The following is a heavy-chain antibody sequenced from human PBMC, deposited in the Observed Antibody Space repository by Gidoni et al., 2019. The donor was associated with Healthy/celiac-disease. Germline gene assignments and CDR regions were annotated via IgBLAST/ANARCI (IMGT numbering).Heavy chain of an antibody. Sequence: SQGGLVQPGGSLRLSCAASGFPFSSYEMNWVRQAPGKGLEWVSYISSSGSTIYYADSVKGRFTISRDNAKNSLYLQMNSLRAEDTAVYYCARDDYYGSGSYYNVDYYYGMDVWGQGTTVTVSS. CDR1: GFPFSSYE. D-gene: IGHD3-10*01. V-gene: IGHV3-48*03. CDR2: ISSSGSTI. CDR3: ARDDYYGSGSYYNVDYYYGMDV. J-gene: IGHJ6*02.